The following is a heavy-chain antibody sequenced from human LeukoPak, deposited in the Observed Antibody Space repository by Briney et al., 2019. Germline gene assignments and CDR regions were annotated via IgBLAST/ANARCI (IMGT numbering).Heavy chain of an antibody. Sequence: TSETLSLTCTVSGGSISSHYWSWIRQPPGKGLEWIGYIYYSGSTNYNPSLKSRVTISVDTSKNQFSLKLSSVTAADTAVYYCARATVTTGYDYWGQGTLVTVSS. CDR1: GGSISSHY. V-gene: IGHV4-59*11. D-gene: IGHD4-17*01. J-gene: IGHJ4*02. CDR2: IYYSGST. CDR3: ARATVTTGYDY.